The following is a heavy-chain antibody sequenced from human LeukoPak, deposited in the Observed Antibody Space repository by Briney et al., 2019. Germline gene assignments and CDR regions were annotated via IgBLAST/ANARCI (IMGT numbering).Heavy chain of an antibody. D-gene: IGHD6-19*01. V-gene: IGHV1-69*06. Sequence: ASVKVSCKASGGTFSSYAISWVRQAPGQGLEWMGGIIPIFGTANYAQKFQGRVTITADKSTSTAYMELSSLRSEDTAVYYCARVAVAGPNWFDSWGQGTLVTVSS. CDR2: IIPIFGTA. J-gene: IGHJ5*01. CDR1: GGTFSSYA. CDR3: ARVAVAGPNWFDS.